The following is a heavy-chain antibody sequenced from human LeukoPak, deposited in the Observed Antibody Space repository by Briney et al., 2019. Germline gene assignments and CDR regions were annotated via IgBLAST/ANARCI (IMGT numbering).Heavy chain of an antibody. CDR3: AGLHYYAMDL. CDR2: ISSSGSTM. CDR1: GFAFSDYY. Sequence: GGSLRLSCAASGFAFSDYYMTWIRQGPGKGPEWLSYISSSGSTMYYADSVEGRFTISRDNAKNSLYLQMNSLRAEDTAVYYCAGLHYYAMDLWGQGTTVTVSS. V-gene: IGHV3-11*01. J-gene: IGHJ6*02.